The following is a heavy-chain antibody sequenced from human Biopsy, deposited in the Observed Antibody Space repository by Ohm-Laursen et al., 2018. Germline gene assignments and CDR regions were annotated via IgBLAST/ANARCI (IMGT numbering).Heavy chain of an antibody. Sequence: GASVKVSCKASGYSFTSYYMHWVRQAPGQGLEWMGMINPSGSTTSYPQIFQGRVTMTRDTSKSTVYMELSSLRSAATAVYFCARNTGWYGDLYYFDYWGQGTLVTVSS. J-gene: IGHJ4*02. D-gene: IGHD6-19*01. V-gene: IGHV1-46*01. CDR1: GYSFTSYY. CDR2: INPSGSTT. CDR3: ARNTGWYGDLYYFDY.